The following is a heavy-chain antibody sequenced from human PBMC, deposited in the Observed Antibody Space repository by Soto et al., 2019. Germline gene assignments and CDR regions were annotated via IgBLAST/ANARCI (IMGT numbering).Heavy chain of an antibody. CDR3: AREWPVTSDY. CDR1: GYTFTGYY. V-gene: IGHV1-2*02. CDR2: INPNSGGT. J-gene: IGHJ4*02. Sequence: GASVKVSCKASGYTFTGYYMHWVRQAPGQGLEWMGWINPNSGGTNYAQKFQGRVTMTRDTSISTVYMELSSLRLEDTAVYYCAREWPVTSDYWGQGTLVTVSS. D-gene: IGHD4-17*01.